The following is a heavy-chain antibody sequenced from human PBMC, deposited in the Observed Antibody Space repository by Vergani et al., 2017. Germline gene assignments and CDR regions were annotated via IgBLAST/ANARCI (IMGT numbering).Heavy chain of an antibody. CDR1: GFTFSACP. D-gene: IGHD2-2*01. V-gene: IGHV3-48*01. J-gene: IGHJ3*01. CDR2: VSTGTKSQ. Sequence: VQLVASGGGLVRPGGSLRLSCAASGFTFSACPMNWVRQAPGKGLEWVSFVSTGTKSQSYAESVKGRFTISRDSAKNSLYLQMDSLRAEDTAVYYCAREYSSTSGRAFDFWGQGTKVTVSS. CDR3: AREYSSTSGRAFDF.